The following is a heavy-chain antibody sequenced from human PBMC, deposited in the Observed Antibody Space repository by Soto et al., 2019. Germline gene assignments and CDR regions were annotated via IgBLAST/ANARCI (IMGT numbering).Heavy chain of an antibody. CDR2: VYYSGAA. J-gene: IGHJ1*01. Sequence: SETLSLTCNVSGGAITSDFWSWIRQPPGKGLEWIGYVYYSGAADYNPSLKPRVTISIATSKTQFSLRLASATAADTGVYYCAKDHGSYPNTWGQGILVTVAS. D-gene: IGHD3-16*02. V-gene: IGHV4-59*01. CDR1: GGAITSDF. CDR3: AKDHGSYPNT.